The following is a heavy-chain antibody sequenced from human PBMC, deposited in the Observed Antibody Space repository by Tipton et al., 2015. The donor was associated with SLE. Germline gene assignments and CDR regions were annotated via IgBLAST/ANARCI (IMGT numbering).Heavy chain of an antibody. CDR3: ARRGREIAAAGGMDY. D-gene: IGHD6-13*01. V-gene: IGHV4-39*01. CDR2: IYYSGST. CDR1: GGSISSSSYY. Sequence: LRLSCTVSGGSISSSSYYWGWIRQPPGKGLEWIGSIYYSGSTYYNPSLKSRVTISVDTSKNQFSLKLSSVTAADTAVYYCARRGREIAAAGGMDYWGQGTLVTVSS. J-gene: IGHJ4*02.